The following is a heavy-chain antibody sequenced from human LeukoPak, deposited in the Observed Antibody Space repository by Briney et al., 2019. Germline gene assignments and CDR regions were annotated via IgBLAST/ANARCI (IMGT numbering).Heavy chain of an antibody. J-gene: IGHJ4*02. D-gene: IGHD3-10*01. Sequence: ASVKVSCKASGYTFTGYYMHWVRQAPGQGLEWMGWINPNSGGTNYAQKFQGRVTMTRDTSISTAYMELSRLRSDDTAVYYCARGASGSYYIYYFDYWGQGTLVTVSP. V-gene: IGHV1-2*02. CDR2: INPNSGGT. CDR1: GYTFTGYY. CDR3: ARGASGSYYIYYFDY.